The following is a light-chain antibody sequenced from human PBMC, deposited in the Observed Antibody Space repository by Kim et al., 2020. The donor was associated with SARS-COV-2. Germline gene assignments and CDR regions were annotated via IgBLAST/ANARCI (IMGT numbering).Light chain of an antibody. Sequence: SASVGDRVTIPCRASHRVATFVAWYQQRPGKAPKLLIYKASILQSGVPARFSGSGSGTEFTLTISSLQPDDFATYHCQQYNSYRTFGQGTKVDIK. V-gene: IGKV1-5*03. J-gene: IGKJ1*01. CDR3: QQYNSYRT. CDR2: KAS. CDR1: HRVATF.